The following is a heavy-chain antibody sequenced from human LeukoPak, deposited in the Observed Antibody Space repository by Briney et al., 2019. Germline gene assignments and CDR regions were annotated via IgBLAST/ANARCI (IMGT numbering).Heavy chain of an antibody. CDR3: TKSSCSSTNCYAAWFDP. Sequence: GRSLRLSCAASGFTFDDYAMHWVRQAPGKCLEWVSGISWNSRSIVYADSVNGRFTISRDNAKNSLYLQMNSMRAEDMALYYCTKSSCSSTNCYAAWFDPWGQGTLVTVSS. J-gene: IGHJ5*02. D-gene: IGHD2-2*01. V-gene: IGHV3-9*03. CDR1: GFTFDDYA. CDR2: ISWNSRSI.